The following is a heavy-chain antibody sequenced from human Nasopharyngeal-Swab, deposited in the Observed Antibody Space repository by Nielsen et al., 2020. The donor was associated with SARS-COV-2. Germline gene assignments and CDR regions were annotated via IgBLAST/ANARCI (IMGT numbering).Heavy chain of an antibody. Sequence: GESLKISCAASGFTFSSYGMHWVRQAPGKGLEWAAVIWYDGSNKYYADSVKGRFTISRDNSKNTLYLQMNSLRAEDTAVYYCARPPAVAGNPFDPWGQGTLVTVSS. D-gene: IGHD6-19*01. CDR2: IWYDGSNK. CDR1: GFTFSSYG. V-gene: IGHV3-33*01. J-gene: IGHJ5*02. CDR3: ARPPAVAGNPFDP.